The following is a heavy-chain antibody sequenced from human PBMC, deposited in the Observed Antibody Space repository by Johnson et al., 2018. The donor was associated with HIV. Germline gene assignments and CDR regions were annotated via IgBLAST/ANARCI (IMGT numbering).Heavy chain of an antibody. Sequence: QVQLVESGGGVVQPGRSLRLSCAASGFTFSSYAMHWVRQAPGKGLEWVAVISYDGSNKYYADSVKGRFTISRDNSQNTLFLQMNSLRAEDTAVYYCAKEPLVRGVNAFDIWGQGTMFTVS. J-gene: IGHJ3*02. CDR3: AKEPLVRGVNAFDI. CDR2: ISYDGSNK. V-gene: IGHV3-30*04. CDR1: GFTFSSYA. D-gene: IGHD3-10*01.